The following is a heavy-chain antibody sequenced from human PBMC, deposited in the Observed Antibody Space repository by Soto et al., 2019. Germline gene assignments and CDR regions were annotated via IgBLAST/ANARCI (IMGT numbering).Heavy chain of an antibody. J-gene: IGHJ4*02. CDR1: GIEFSNYA. CDR3: AKDGNRLDVYYDV. D-gene: IGHD3-16*01. Sequence: GGSLRLSCVGSGIEFSNYAMSWVRQAPGKGLEWVSIVSASGRSRYHADSVKGRFTISRDNSKNNLYLHMTNLRAEDTAVYYCAKDGNRLDVYYDVWGQGDQVTVSS. V-gene: IGHV3-23*01. CDR2: VSASGRSR.